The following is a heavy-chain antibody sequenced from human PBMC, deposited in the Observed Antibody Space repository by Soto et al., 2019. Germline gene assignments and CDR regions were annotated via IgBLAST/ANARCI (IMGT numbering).Heavy chain of an antibody. V-gene: IGHV4-4*07. J-gene: IGHJ4*02. CDR2: IYTSGST. D-gene: IGHD5-18*01. Sequence: SLTCTVSGGSISGYYWSWIRQPAGKGLEWIGRIYTSGSTNYNPSLKSRVTMSVDTSKNQFSLKLSSVTAADTAVYYCASTTAMARGYFDYWGQGTLVTVS. CDR1: GGSISGYY. CDR3: ASTTAMARGYFDY.